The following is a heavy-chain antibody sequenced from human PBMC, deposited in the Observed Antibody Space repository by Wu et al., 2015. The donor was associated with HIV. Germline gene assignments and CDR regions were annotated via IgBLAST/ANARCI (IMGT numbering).Heavy chain of an antibody. CDR3: ARVGNSGYSSSWSPGNYYYGMDV. CDR2: MNPNSGNT. V-gene: IGHV1-8*01. D-gene: IGHD6-13*01. J-gene: IGHJ6*02. Sequence: QVQLVQSGAEVKKPGASVKVSCKASGYTFTSYDINWVRQATGQGLEWMGWMNPNSGNTGYAQKFQGRVTMTRNTSISTAYMELSSLRSEDTAVYYCARVGNSGYSSSWSPGNYYYGMDVWGQGTHGHRLL. CDR1: GYTFTSYD.